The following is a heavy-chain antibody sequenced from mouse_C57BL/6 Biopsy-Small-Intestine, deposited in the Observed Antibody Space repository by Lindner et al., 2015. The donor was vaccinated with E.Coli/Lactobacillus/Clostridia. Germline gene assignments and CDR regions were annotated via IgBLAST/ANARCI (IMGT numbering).Heavy chain of an antibody. J-gene: IGHJ4*01. V-gene: IGHV1S20*02. CDR3: ARDSVHHYDSSGYGLDY. Sequence: SVKVSCKASGYTFSSYGISWVRQAPGQGLEWMGWISGYNGNTKYAQQVQGRVTVTADASTSTAYMELRTLRSDDTAVYYCARDSVHHYDSSGYGLDYWGQGALVTVST. D-gene: IGHD1-2*01. CDR2: ISGYNGNT. CDR1: GYTFSSYG.